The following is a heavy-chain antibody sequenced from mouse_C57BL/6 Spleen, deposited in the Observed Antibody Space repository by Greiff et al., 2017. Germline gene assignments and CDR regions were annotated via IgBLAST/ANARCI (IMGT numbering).Heavy chain of an antibody. CDR1: GYAFSSYW. J-gene: IGHJ2*01. CDR2: IYPGDGDT. Sequence: QVQLQQSGAGLVKPGASVKISCKASGYAFSSYWMNWVQQRPGKGLEWIGQIYPGDGDTNYKGKFKGKATLTADKSSSTAYMQLSSLTSEDSAVYFCARSTTVVALYYFDYWGQGTTLTVSS. V-gene: IGHV1-80*01. D-gene: IGHD1-1*01. CDR3: ARSTTVVALYYFDY.